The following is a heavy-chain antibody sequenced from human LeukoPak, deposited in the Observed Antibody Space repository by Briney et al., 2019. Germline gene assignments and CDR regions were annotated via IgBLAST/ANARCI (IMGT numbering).Heavy chain of an antibody. J-gene: IGHJ4*02. CDR3: ARADDYVWGSYRYPYYFDY. D-gene: IGHD3-16*02. CDR2: IYYSGST. V-gene: IGHV4-39*07. CDR1: GGSISSSSYY. Sequence: PSETLSLTCTVSGGSISSSSYYWGWIRQPPGKGLEWIGSIYYSGSTYYNPSLKSRVTISVDTSKNQFSLKLSSVTAADTAVYYCARADDYVWGSYRYPYYFDYWGQGTLVTVSS.